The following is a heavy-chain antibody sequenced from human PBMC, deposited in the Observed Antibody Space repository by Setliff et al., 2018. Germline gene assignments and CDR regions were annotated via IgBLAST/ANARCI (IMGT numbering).Heavy chain of an antibody. J-gene: IGHJ3*01. D-gene: IGHD2-8*01. CDR2: IKSYGSGGTI. CDR3: VHNADFIGTFNT. V-gene: IGHV3-15*01. CDR1: GLRFSDAW. Sequence: LRLSCAVSGLRFSDAWVSWVRQAPGKGLEWAGRIKSYGSGGTIDYAAPVEGRFTISRDDSKNTVYLQMSSLKIEDTAAYYCVHNADFIGTFNTWGQGTMVTVSS.